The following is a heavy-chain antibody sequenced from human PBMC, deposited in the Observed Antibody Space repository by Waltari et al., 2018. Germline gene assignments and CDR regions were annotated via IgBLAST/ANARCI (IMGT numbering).Heavy chain of an antibody. J-gene: IGHJ5*02. Sequence: QVQLQQWGAGLLKPSEPLSLTCAVYGGSFRGSYWSWIRQPPGKGLEWIGEINHSGSTNYNPSLKSRVTISVDTSKNQFSLKLSSVTAADTAVYYCARERITMVQGVIITARWFDPWGQGTLVTVSS. D-gene: IGHD3-10*01. CDR1: GGSFRGSY. V-gene: IGHV4-34*01. CDR2: INHSGST. CDR3: ARERITMVQGVIITARWFDP.